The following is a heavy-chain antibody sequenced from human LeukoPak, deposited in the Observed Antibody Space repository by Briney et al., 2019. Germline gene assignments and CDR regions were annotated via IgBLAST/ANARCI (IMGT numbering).Heavy chain of an antibody. V-gene: IGHV4-4*07. CDR3: ARYDFWSGYYID. D-gene: IGHD3-3*01. Sequence: SETLSLTCTVSGGSISSYYWSWIRQPAGKGLEWIGRIYTSGSTNYNPSLKSRVTMSVDTSKNQFSLKLSSVAAADTAVYYCARYDFWSGYYIDWGQGTLVTVSS. CDR1: GGSISSYY. CDR2: IYTSGST. J-gene: IGHJ4*02.